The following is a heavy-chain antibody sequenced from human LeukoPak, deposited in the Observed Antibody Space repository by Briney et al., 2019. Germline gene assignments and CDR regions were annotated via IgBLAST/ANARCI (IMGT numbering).Heavy chain of an antibody. J-gene: IGHJ3*02. CDR2: IKQDGSEK. Sequence: GGSLRLSCAASGFTFSSYWMTWVRQAPGKGLEWVANIKQDGSEKYYVDSVKGRFTISRDNAKNSLYLQMNSLRAEDTAVYYCARDESLGDFWSGYFDAFDIWGQGTMVTVSS. V-gene: IGHV3-7*01. D-gene: IGHD3-3*01. CDR3: ARDESLGDFWSGYFDAFDI. CDR1: GFTFSSYW.